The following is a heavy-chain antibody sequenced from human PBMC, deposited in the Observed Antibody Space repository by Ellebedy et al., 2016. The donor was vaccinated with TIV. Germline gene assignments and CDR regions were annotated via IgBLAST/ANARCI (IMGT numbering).Heavy chain of an antibody. D-gene: IGHD3-22*01. Sequence: SETLSLTCAVSGGSISSSNWWSWVRQPPGKGLEWIGEIYHSGSTNYNQSLKSRVTISVDKSKNQFSLKLSSVTAADTAVYYCASYYDSSGYYYHAVGYWGQGTLVTVSS. CDR2: IYHSGST. CDR3: ASYYDSSGYYYHAVGY. J-gene: IGHJ4*02. CDR1: GGSISSSNW. V-gene: IGHV4-4*02.